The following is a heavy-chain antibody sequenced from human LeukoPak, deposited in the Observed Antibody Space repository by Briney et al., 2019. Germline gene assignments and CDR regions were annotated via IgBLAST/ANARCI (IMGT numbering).Heavy chain of an antibody. CDR1: GYTITSYD. Sequence: ASVKVSCKASGYTITSYDINWVRQATGQGLEWMGWMNPNSGNTAYAQKFQGRVTMTRNTSISTAYMELSSLRSEDTAVYYCARRSFRGADDDWGQGTLVTVSS. CDR2: MNPNSGNT. J-gene: IGHJ4*02. D-gene: IGHD3-10*01. V-gene: IGHV1-8*01. CDR3: ARRSFRGADDD.